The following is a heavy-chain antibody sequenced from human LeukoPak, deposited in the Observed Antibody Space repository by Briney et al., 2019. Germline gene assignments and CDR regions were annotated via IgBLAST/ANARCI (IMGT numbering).Heavy chain of an antibody. V-gene: IGHV3-30*03. CDR1: GFTFSSYG. CDR3: AGAAAGNFDY. J-gene: IGHJ4*02. CDR2: ISYDGSNK. D-gene: IGHD6-13*01. Sequence: TGGSLRLSCAVPGFTFSSYGMHWVRQAPGKGLEWVAVISYDGSNKYYADSVKGRFTISRDNSKNTLYLQMNSLRAEDTAVYYCAGAAAGNFDYWGQGTLVTVSS.